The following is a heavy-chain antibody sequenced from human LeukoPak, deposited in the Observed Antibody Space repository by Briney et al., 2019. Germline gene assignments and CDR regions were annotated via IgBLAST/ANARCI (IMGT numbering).Heavy chain of an antibody. CDR1: GGSISSGGYS. CDR2: IYHSGST. V-gene: IGHV4-30-2*01. CDR3: ARGGGSFPYWYFDL. J-gene: IGHJ2*01. D-gene: IGHD1-26*01. Sequence: SETLSLTCAVSGGSISSGGYSWSWIRQPPGKGLEWIGYIYHSGSTYYNPSLKSRGTILADRSKNQFSLKLSSVTAADTAVYYCARGGGSFPYWYFDLWGRGTLVTGSS.